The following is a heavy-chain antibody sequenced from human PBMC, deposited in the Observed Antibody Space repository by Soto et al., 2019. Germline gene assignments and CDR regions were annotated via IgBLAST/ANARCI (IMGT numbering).Heavy chain of an antibody. V-gene: IGHV4-34*01. CDR2: INHSGST. D-gene: IGHD3-16*01. CDR1: GCSISSYY. J-gene: IGHJ6*02. CDR3: ARMDDNDFDYYYGMDV. Sequence: PSDTRSLTGTVAGCSISSYYWSGIRQPPGKGLDGIGEINHSGSTNYNPSLRRRDTIQLETSKKQSTMKLSSVTAADTAVYYCARMDDNDFDYYYGMDVWGQGTPVNVSS.